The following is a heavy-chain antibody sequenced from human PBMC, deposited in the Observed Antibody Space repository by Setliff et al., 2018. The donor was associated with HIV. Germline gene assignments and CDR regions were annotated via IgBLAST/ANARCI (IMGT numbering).Heavy chain of an antibody. Sequence: PGGSLRLSCAASGFTFSNSWMTWVRQAPGKGLEWVANIKKDGSDKFYVDSVKGRFAISRDNAKNSLNLEMNSLRAEDTAIYYCARDIRAGNYPPYSYFYYMDVWGKGTTVTVSS. CDR1: GFTFSNSW. CDR2: IKKDGSDK. D-gene: IGHD4-4*01. J-gene: IGHJ6*03. V-gene: IGHV3-7*03. CDR3: ARDIRAGNYPPYSYFYYMDV.